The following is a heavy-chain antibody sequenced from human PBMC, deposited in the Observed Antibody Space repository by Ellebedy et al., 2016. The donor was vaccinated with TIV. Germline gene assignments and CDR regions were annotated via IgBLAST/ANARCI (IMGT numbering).Heavy chain of an antibody. CDR3: TRAYSNYDPYDY. CDR2: MNPHIGNT. Sequence: ASVKVSXKTSGYSFTSYDIHWVRQATGHGLEWMGWMNPHIGNTGYAQKFLGRVTMTRNTSISTAYMELNSLRSEDTAVYYCTRAYSNYDPYDYWGQGTLVTVSS. J-gene: IGHJ4*02. D-gene: IGHD1-7*01. CDR1: GYSFTSYD. V-gene: IGHV1-8*01.